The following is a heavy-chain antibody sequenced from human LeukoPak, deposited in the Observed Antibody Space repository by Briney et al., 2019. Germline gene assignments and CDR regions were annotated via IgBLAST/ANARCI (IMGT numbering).Heavy chain of an antibody. Sequence: SVKVSCKASGGTFSSYAISWVRQAPGQGLEWMGGIIPIFGTANCAQKFQGRVTITADESTSIAYMELSSLRSEDTAVYYCARDHGSGSYYLNWFNPWGQGTLVTVSS. V-gene: IGHV1-69*13. D-gene: IGHD3-10*01. J-gene: IGHJ5*02. CDR1: GGTFSSYA. CDR3: ARDHGSGSYYLNWFNP. CDR2: IIPIFGTA.